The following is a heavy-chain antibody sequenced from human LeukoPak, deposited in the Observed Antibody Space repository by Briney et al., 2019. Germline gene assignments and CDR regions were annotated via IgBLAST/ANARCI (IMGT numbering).Heavy chain of an antibody. CDR3: AELGITMIGGV. Sequence: GGSLRLSCSASGFTFGSYWMSWVRQAPGKGLEWVAHIKEDGSEINYADSVKGRFTISRDNAKNSLYLQMNSLRAEDTAVYYCAELGITMIGGVWGKGTTVTIS. J-gene: IGHJ6*03. CDR2: IKEDGSEI. V-gene: IGHV3-7*01. CDR1: GFTFGSYW. D-gene: IGHD3-10*02.